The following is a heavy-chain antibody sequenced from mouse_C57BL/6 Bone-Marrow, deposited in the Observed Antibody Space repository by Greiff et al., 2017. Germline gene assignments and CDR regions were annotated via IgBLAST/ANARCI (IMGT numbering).Heavy chain of an antibody. CDR1: GYTFTNYW. J-gene: IGHJ4*01. CDR2: IYPGGGYT. D-gene: IGHD1-1*01. CDR3: ARSSYGSSYDYAMDY. V-gene: IGHV1-63*01. Sequence: QVQLKASGAELVRPGTSVKMSCKASGYTFTNYWIGWAKQRPGHGLEWIGDIYPGGGYTNYKEKFKGTATLTADKSSSTAYMQFSSLTSEYSAIYYCARSSYGSSYDYAMDYWGQGTSVTVSS.